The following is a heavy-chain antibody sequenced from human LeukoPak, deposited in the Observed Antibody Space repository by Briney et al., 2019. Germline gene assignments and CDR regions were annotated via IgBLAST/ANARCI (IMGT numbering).Heavy chain of an antibody. Sequence: PGRSLRLSCAASGFTFSSYAMHWVRQAPGKGLEWVAVISYDGSNKYYADSVKGRFTISRDNSKNTLYLQMNSLRAEDTAVYYCARSGSPRAWFDPWGQGTLVTVSS. CDR3: ARSGSPRAWFDP. CDR2: ISYDGSNK. J-gene: IGHJ5*02. CDR1: GFTFSSYA. V-gene: IGHV3-30-3*01.